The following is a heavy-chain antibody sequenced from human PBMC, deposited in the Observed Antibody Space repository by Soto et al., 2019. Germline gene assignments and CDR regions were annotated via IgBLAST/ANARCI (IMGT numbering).Heavy chain of an antibody. J-gene: IGHJ4*02. CDR1: GGTFSSYA. Sequence: GASVKVSCKASGGTFSSYAISWVRQAPGQGLEWMGGIIPIFGTANYAQKFQGRVTITADESTSTAYMELSSLRSEDTAVYYCASPYCSGGSCYHFDYWGQGTLVTVSS. V-gene: IGHV1-69*13. CDR3: ASPYCSGGSCYHFDY. CDR2: IIPIFGTA. D-gene: IGHD2-15*01.